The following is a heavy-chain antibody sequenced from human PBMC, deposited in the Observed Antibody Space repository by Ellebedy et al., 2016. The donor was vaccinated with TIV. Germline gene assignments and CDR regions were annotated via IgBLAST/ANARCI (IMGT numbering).Heavy chain of an antibody. CDR2: ISSSSSYI. CDR1: GFTFSSYS. Sequence: GESLKISXAASGFTFSSYSMNWVRQAPGKGLEWVSSISSSSSYIYYADSVKGRFTISRDNAKNSLYLQMNSLRAEDTAVYYCARGKRVGAIRLQPLAVFDYWGQGTLVTVSS. V-gene: IGHV3-21*01. J-gene: IGHJ4*02. CDR3: ARGKRVGAIRLQPLAVFDY. D-gene: IGHD1-26*01.